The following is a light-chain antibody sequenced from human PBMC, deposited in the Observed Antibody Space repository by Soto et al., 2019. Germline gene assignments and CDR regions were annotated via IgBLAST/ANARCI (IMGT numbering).Light chain of an antibody. V-gene: IGLV2-11*01. CDR1: SSDVGGYSY. CDR3: GSFAAGYTYV. CDR2: DVS. Sequence: QYALTQPRSVSGSPGQSVTISCTGGSSDVGGYSYVSWYQQHPGKAPNLMIYDVSKRPSGVPDRFSGTKSDNTASLTISGLQAEDEADYYCGSFAAGYTYVFGTGTKVTVL. J-gene: IGLJ1*01.